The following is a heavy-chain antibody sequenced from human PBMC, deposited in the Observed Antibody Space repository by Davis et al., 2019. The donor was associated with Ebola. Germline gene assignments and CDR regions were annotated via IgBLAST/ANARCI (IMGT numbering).Heavy chain of an antibody. D-gene: IGHD6-19*01. J-gene: IGHJ4*02. CDR2: IKQDGSEK. Sequence: GGSLRLSCAASGFTFSSYSMSWVRQAPGKGLEWVANIKQDGSEKYYVDSVKGRFTISRDNAKNSLYLQMNSLRAEDTAVYYCARTAVAGTGDYWGQGTLVTVSS. CDR1: GFTFSSYS. V-gene: IGHV3-7*01. CDR3: ARTAVAGTGDY.